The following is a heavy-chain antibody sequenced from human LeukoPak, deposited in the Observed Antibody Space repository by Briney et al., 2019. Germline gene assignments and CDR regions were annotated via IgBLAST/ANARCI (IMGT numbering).Heavy chain of an antibody. Sequence: GGSLRLSCAASGFTFSSYSMNWVRQAPGKGLEWVSSISSSSSYIYYADSVKGRFTISRDNAKNSLYLQMNSLRAEDTAVYYCARSLGSSWYNARARYGMDVWGQGTTVTVSS. CDR1: GFTFSSYS. J-gene: IGHJ6*02. CDR2: ISSSSSYI. D-gene: IGHD6-13*01. V-gene: IGHV3-21*01. CDR3: ARSLGSSWYNARARYGMDV.